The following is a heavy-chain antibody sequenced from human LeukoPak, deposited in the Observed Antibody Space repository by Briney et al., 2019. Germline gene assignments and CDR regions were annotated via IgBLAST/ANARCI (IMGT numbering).Heavy chain of an antibody. CDR3: ARDRDCSGYYYFDY. V-gene: IGHV4-39*07. J-gene: IGHJ4*02. Sequence: PSETLSLTCTVSGGSISISSHYWVWIRQPPGKGLEWIGSIYYSGSTNYNPSLKSRVTISVDTSKNQFSLKLSSVTAADTAVYYCARDRDCSGYYYFDYWGQGTLVTVSS. CDR2: IYYSGST. CDR1: GGSISISSHY. D-gene: IGHD3-22*01.